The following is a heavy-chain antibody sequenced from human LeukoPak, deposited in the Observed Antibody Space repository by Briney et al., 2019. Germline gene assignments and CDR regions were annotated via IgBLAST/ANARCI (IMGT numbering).Heavy chain of an antibody. J-gene: IGHJ4*02. CDR3: ARDGYSSSWYTPA. CDR2: ISSSSSYT. D-gene: IGHD6-13*01. Sequence: GGSLRLSRAASGFTFSDYYMSWIRQAPGKGLEWVSYISSSSSYTNYADSVKGRFTISRDNAKNSLYPQMNSLRAEDTAVYYCARDGYSSSWYTPAWGQGTLVTVSS. V-gene: IGHV3-11*06. CDR1: GFTFSDYY.